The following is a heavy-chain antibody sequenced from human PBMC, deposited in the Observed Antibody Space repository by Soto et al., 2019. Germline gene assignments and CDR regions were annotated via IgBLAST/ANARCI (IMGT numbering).Heavy chain of an antibody. CDR2: VNPIVSMS. CDR1: GATFTFYS. D-gene: IGHD3-10*01. CDR3: ASSYGSGYRAFDY. Sequence: QVQLVQSGAEVKRPGSSVKVSCKASGATFTFYSINWVRQAPGLGLEWMGRVNPIVSMSNYAQKFQGRVTMTADTSTSTANMELSRLRSEATAIYDCASSYGSGYRAFDYWGQGALVTVSS. V-gene: IGHV1-69*02. J-gene: IGHJ4*02.